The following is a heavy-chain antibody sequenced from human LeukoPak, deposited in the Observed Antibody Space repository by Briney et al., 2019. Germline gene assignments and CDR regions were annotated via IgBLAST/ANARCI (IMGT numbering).Heavy chain of an antibody. CDR2: MYHGGST. CDR3: ARGDGVGSGLDY. Sequence: SETLSLTCTVSGYSISSGHYWGWIRQPPGKGLEWIGSMYHGGSTYYNPPLKSRVTISEDTSKNQFSLKLRSVTAADTAVYYCARGDGVGSGLDYWGQGTLVTVSS. CDR1: GYSISSGHY. J-gene: IGHJ4*02. V-gene: IGHV4-38-2*02. D-gene: IGHD6-19*01.